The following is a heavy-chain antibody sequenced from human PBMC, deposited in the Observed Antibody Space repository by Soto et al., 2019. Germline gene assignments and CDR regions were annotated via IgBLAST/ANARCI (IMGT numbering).Heavy chain of an antibody. CDR2: TRNKANSYTT. J-gene: IGHJ3*02. CDR3: ARAGDRGAFDI. Sequence: GGSLRLSCAASGFTFSDHYMDWVRQAPGKGLEWVGRTRNKANSYTTEYAASVKGRFTISRDDSKNSLYLQMNSLKTEATAVYYCARAGDRGAFDIWGQGTMVTVSS. V-gene: IGHV3-72*01. D-gene: IGHD7-27*01. CDR1: GFTFSDHY.